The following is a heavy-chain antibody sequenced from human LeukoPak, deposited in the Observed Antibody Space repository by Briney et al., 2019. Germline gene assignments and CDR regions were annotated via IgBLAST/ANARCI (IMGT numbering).Heavy chain of an antibody. CDR3: ARAAYDNSGYLTL. D-gene: IGHD3-22*01. Sequence: GGSLRLSCAASGNYWMHWVRQAPGKGLEWVAVIWYDGTNKYYADSVKGRFTISRDSPKNTLYLQMNSLRAEDTAVYYCARAAYDNSGYLTLWGQGTLVTVSS. J-gene: IGHJ4*02. V-gene: IGHV3-33*08. CDR1: GNYW. CDR2: IWYDGTNK.